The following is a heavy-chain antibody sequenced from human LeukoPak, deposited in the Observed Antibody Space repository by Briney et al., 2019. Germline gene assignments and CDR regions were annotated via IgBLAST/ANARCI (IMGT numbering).Heavy chain of an antibody. CDR3: AKLNTDFWSGYYMLDY. CDR2: IWYDGSNK. Sequence: GGSLRLSCVASGFTFSIYGMYWVRQAPGKGLEWVAVIWYDGSNKNYADSVKGRFTISRDNSKNTLYLEMNSLRAEDTAVYYCAKLNTDFWSGYYMLDYWGQGTLVTVSS. V-gene: IGHV3-33*06. CDR1: GFTFSIYG. D-gene: IGHD3-3*01. J-gene: IGHJ4*02.